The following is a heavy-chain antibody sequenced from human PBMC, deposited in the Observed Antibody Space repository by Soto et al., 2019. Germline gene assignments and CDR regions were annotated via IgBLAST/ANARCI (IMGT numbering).Heavy chain of an antibody. CDR2: IYYSGST. CDR1: GGSISSYY. J-gene: IGHJ4*02. D-gene: IGHD4-17*01. CDR3: ARAGDAVTIDY. Sequence: SETQSLTCTVSGGSISSYYWSWIRQPPGKGLEWIGYIYYSGSTNYNPSLKSRVTISVDTSKNQFSLKLSSVTAADTAVYYCARAGDAVTIDYWGQGTLVTVSS. V-gene: IGHV4-59*01.